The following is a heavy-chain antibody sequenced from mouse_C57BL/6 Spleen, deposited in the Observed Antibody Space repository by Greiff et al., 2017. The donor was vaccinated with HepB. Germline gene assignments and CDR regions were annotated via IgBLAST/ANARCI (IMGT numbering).Heavy chain of an antibody. CDR3: ARSGKLGPFDY. J-gene: IGHJ2*01. V-gene: IGHV1-64*01. CDR1: GYTFTSYW. D-gene: IGHD4-1*01. CDR2: IHPNSGST. Sequence: QVQLKQPGAELVKPGASVKLSCKASGYTFTSYWMHWVKQRPGQGLEWIGMIHPNSGSTNYNEKFKSKATLTVDKSSSTAYMQLSSLTSEDSAVYYCARSGKLGPFDYWGQGTTLTVSS.